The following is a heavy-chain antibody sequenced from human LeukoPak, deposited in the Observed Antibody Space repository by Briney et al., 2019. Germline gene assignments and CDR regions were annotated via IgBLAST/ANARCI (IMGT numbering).Heavy chain of an antibody. J-gene: IGHJ4*02. CDR2: ISSSSSYI. Sequence: GGSLRLSCAASGFTFSSYNMNWVRQAPGKGLEWVSSISSSSSYIYYADSVKGRFTISRDNAKNSLYLQMNSLRAEDTAVYYCARAQWELLGGGFDYWGQGTLVTVSS. V-gene: IGHV3-21*01. D-gene: IGHD1-26*01. CDR1: GFTFSSYN. CDR3: ARAQWELLGGGFDY.